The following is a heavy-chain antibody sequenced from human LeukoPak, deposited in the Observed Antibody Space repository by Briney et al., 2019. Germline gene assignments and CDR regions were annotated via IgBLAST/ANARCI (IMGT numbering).Heavy chain of an antibody. CDR1: GGTFSSYA. CDR3: ARAYNGYPVGY. J-gene: IGHJ4*02. Sequence: GASVKVSCKASGGTFSSYAISWVRQAPGQGLEWMGGIIPIFGTANYAQKFQGRVTSTADESTSTAYMELRSLRSEDTAVYYCARAYNGYPVGYWGQGTLVTVSS. D-gene: IGHD2-8*01. CDR2: IIPIFGTA. V-gene: IGHV1-69*13.